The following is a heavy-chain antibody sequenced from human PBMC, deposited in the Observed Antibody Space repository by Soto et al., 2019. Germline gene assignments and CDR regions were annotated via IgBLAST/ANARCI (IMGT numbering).Heavy chain of an antibody. CDR1: GYTFTSYG. J-gene: IGHJ6*02. V-gene: IGHV1-18*04. CDR3: AREDYYGSGSYYPDYYYYGMDV. Sequence: ASVKVSCKASGYTFTSYGISWVRQAPGQGLEWMGRISAYNGNTNYAQKLQGRVTMTTDTSTSTAYMELRSLRSDDTAVYYCAREDYYGSGSYYPDYYYYGMDVWGQGTTVTVS. CDR2: ISAYNGNT. D-gene: IGHD3-10*01.